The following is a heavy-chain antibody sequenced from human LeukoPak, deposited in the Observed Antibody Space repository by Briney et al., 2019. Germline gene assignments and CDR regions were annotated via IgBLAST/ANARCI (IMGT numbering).Heavy chain of an antibody. CDR2: IYYSGST. D-gene: IGHD5-12*01. CDR1: GGSISSYY. Sequence: PSETLSLTCTVSGGSISSYYWSWIRQPPGKGLEWIGYIYYSGSTNYNPSLKSRVTISVDTFKNQFSLKLSSVTAADTAVYYCAREGATGEAFDICGQGKMVTVSS. J-gene: IGHJ3*02. CDR3: AREGATGEAFDI. V-gene: IGHV4-59*01.